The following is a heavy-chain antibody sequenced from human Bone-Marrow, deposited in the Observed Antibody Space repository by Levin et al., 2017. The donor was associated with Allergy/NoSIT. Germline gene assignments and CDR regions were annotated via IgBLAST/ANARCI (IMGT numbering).Heavy chain of an antibody. CDR1: GGSITSSSYH. CDR2: FYFTGRT. J-gene: IGHJ5*02. V-gene: IGHV4-39*07. Sequence: ASETLSLTCAVSGGSITSSSYHWVWIRQPPGKGLEWIGTFYFTGRTDYNPSLKSRVTISIDTARKEVSLTLTSVTAADTARYYCASETSYYYDDSGHNWFAPWGQGTLVAVSS. D-gene: IGHD3-22*01. CDR3: ASETSYYYDDSGHNWFAP.